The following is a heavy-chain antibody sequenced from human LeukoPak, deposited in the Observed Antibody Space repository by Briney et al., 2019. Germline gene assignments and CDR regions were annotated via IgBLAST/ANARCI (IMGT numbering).Heavy chain of an antibody. Sequence: GGSLSLSCAASGFTFSGFSMHWIRPAPGRGLEYVSAINGNGDKTFYTDSVRGRFTIFRDNSKNTLFLQMGSLRGEDTALYFCARIGMENFYDLWGQGTLVTVSS. CDR2: INGNGDKT. J-gene: IGHJ5*02. V-gene: IGHV3-64*02. D-gene: IGHD2/OR15-2a*01. CDR1: GFTFSGFS. CDR3: ARIGMENFYDL.